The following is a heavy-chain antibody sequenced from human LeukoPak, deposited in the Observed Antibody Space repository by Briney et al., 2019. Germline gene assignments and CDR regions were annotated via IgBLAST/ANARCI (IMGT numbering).Heavy chain of an antibody. V-gene: IGHV3-21*01. CDR2: ISSSGSYI. J-gene: IGHJ4*02. Sequence: PGGSLRLSCAASRFTFSSYSMNWVRQAPGKGLEWVSSISSSGSYIYYADSVKGRFTISRDNAKNTLYLQMNSLRAEDTAVYYCARETTGIAVAVDYWGQGTLVTVSS. CDR1: RFTFSSYS. CDR3: ARETTGIAVAVDY. D-gene: IGHD6-19*01.